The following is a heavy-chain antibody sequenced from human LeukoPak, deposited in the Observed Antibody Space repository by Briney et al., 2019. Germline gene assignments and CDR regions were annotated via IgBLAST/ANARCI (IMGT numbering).Heavy chain of an antibody. V-gene: IGHV1-2*02. Sequence: ASVKVSCKPSGYTFTGYYMHWVRQAPGQGLEWMGWINPNSGGTNYVQRFQGRVTMTRDTSISTAYMELSSLRSDDTAVYYCARLVRGIIITKSYNWFDPWGQGTLVTVSS. J-gene: IGHJ5*02. D-gene: IGHD3-10*01. CDR2: INPNSGGT. CDR3: ARLVRGIIITKSYNWFDP. CDR1: GYTFTGYY.